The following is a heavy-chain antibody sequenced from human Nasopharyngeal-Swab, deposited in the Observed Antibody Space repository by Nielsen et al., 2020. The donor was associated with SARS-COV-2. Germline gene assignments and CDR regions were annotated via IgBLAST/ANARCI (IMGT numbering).Heavy chain of an antibody. V-gene: IGHV1-46*01. Sequence: ASVKVSCKASGGTFSSYAISWVRQAPGQGLEWMGIINPSGGSTSYAQKFQGRVTMTRDTSTSTVYMELSSLRSEDTAAYYCARVPTVGGDYTDGDHWFDPWGQGTLVTVSS. CDR2: INPSGGST. CDR3: ARVPTVGGDYTDGDHWFDP. D-gene: IGHD4-17*01. J-gene: IGHJ5*02. CDR1: GGTFSSYA.